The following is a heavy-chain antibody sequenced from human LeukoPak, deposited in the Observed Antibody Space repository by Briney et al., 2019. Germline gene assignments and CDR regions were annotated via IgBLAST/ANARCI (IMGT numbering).Heavy chain of an antibody. D-gene: IGHD2-21*02. CDR2: LYLAGNT. J-gene: IGHJ1*01. Sequence: GESLRLSCVASGLTIGSRYMNWVRQAPGKGLEWVSALYLAGNTYYADSVRGRFTISRDNTKSSLYLQMNSLRVEDMAVYYCARGYCGGDCYGDWGQGTLVTVSS. CDR3: ARGYCGGDCYGD. V-gene: IGHV3-53*01. CDR1: GLTIGSRY.